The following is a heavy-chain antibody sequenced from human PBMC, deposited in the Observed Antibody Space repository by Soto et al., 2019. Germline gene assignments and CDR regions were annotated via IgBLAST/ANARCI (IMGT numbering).Heavy chain of an antibody. CDR3: ARDPGRSYGPD. D-gene: IGHD1-26*01. V-gene: IGHV3-66*01. Sequence: EVQLVESGGGLVQPGGSLRLSCAASGFTVSSNYMGWVRQAPGKGLEWVSVIYSGGSTYYADSVKGRFTISRDNSKNTLYLQMNSLRAEDTAVYYCARDPGRSYGPDWGQGTLVTVSS. CDR2: IYSGGST. CDR1: GFTVSSNY. J-gene: IGHJ4*02.